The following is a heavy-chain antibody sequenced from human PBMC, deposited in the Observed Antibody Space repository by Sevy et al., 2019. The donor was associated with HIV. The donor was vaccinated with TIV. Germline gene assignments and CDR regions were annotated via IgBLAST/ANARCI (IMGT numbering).Heavy chain of an antibody. V-gene: IGHV3-23*01. CDR1: GYTFSNFA. CDR3: AKKMGGGSGMAFLVDS. Sequence: GGSLRLSCAASGYTFSNFAMGWVRQAPGKGLDWISVISGSGDYKYYADSVKGRFTISIDNSKNTLSLQMNGLRAEDTAIFYCAKKMGGGSGMAFLVDSWGQGTLVTVSS. J-gene: IGHJ4*02. D-gene: IGHD5-18*01. CDR2: ISGSGDYK.